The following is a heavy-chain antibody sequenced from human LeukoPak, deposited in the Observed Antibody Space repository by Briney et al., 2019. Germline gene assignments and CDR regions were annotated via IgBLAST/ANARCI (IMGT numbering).Heavy chain of an antibody. D-gene: IGHD2-2*01. Sequence: KTSETLSLTCTVSGGSISSGGYYWSWIRQHPGKGLEWIGYIYYSGSTYYNPSLKSRVTISVDRSKNQFSLKLSSVTAADTAVYYCARDHIVVVPAVTIKYYYYYGMDVWGQGTTVTVSS. J-gene: IGHJ6*02. CDR2: IYYSGST. CDR1: GGSISSGGYY. CDR3: ARDHIVVVPAVTIKYYYYYGMDV. V-gene: IGHV4-31*03.